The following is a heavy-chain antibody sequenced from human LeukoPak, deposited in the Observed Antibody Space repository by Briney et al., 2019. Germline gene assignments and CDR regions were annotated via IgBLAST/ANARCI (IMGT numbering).Heavy chain of an antibody. J-gene: IGHJ3*02. CDR1: GFTFSSYW. CDR2: IKQDGSEK. CDR3: ASGSYGGAFDI. V-gene: IGHV3-7*01. D-gene: IGHD1-26*01. Sequence: GGSLRLSCAASGFTFSSYWMSWVRQAPGKGLEWVANIKQDGSEKYYVDSVKGRFTISRDNAKNSLYLQMNSLRAEDTAVYYCASGSYGGAFDIWGQGTMVTVSS.